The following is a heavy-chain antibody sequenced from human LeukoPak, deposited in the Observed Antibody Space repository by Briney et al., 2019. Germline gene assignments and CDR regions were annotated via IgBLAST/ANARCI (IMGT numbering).Heavy chain of an antibody. J-gene: IGHJ4*02. Sequence: GGSLRLSCAASGFTFSSYWMSWVRQAPGKGLEWVANIKQDGSEKYYVDSVKGRFTISRDNAKNSLYLQMNSLRAEDTAVYYCARGSLADYDFWSDYDYWGQGTLVTVSS. CDR1: GFTFSSYW. D-gene: IGHD3-3*01. CDR2: IKQDGSEK. CDR3: ARGSLADYDFWSDYDY. V-gene: IGHV3-7*03.